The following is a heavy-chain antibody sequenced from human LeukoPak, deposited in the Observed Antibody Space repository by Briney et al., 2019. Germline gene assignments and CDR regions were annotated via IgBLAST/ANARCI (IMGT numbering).Heavy chain of an antibody. V-gene: IGHV3-23*01. D-gene: IGHD6-19*01. J-gene: IGHJ4*02. CDR1: GFTFSSYA. Sequence: GGSLRLSCAASGFTFSSYAMSWVRQAPGKGLEWVSTFSGTSTNSYADAVKGRVTIPRDDSKNTLYLQMNSLRAEDTAVYYCAKLKQWQPQRYFFECWGQGALVTVAS. CDR2: FSGTSTN. CDR3: AKLKQWQPQRYFFEC.